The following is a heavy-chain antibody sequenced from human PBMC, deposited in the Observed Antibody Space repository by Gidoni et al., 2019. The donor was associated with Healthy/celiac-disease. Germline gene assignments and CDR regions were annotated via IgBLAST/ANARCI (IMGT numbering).Heavy chain of an antibody. J-gene: IGHJ4*02. CDR2: IWYDGSNK. D-gene: IGHD5-18*01. Sequence: QVQLVESGGGVVPPGRSLSLSCEASGFPFSSYGMHWVRQAPGKGLEWVAVIWYDGSNKDYADSVKGRFTISRDNSKNTLYLQMNSLRAEDTAVYYCARDQRIQLWLSRGYYFDYWGQGTLVTVSS. V-gene: IGHV3-33*01. CDR3: ARDQRIQLWLSRGYYFDY. CDR1: GFPFSSYG.